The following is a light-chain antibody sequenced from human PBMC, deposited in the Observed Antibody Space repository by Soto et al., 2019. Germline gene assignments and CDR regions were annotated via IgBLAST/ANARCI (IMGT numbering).Light chain of an antibody. CDR1: SSKIGAGYD. Sequence: QSALAQLPSLSGAPGQKVTISCTGSSSKIGAGYDLHWYQQLPGTAPKLLLYGNSNRPSGVPDRFSGSKSGTSASLAITGLQAEDEADYYCQSYDSSLSAYGFGTGTKVTVL. J-gene: IGLJ1*01. CDR2: GNS. CDR3: QSYDSSLSAYG. V-gene: IGLV1-40*01.